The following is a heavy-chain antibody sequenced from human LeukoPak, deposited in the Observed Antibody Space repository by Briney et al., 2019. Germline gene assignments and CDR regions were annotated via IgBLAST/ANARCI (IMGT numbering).Heavy chain of an antibody. CDR2: FDPEDGET. V-gene: IGHV1-24*01. CDR3: ATADSNCSGGSCYSSDC. D-gene: IGHD2-15*01. J-gene: IGHJ4*02. Sequence: ASVKVSCKVSGYTLTELSMHWVRQAPGKGLEWMGGFDPEDGETIYAQKFQGRVTMTEDTSTDTAYMELSSLRSEDTAVYYCATADSNCSGGSCYSSDCWGQGTLVTVSS. CDR1: GYTLTELS.